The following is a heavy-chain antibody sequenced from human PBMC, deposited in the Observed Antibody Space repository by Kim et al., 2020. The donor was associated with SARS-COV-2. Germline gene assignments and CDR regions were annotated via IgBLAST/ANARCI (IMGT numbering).Heavy chain of an antibody. CDR2: T. D-gene: IGHD1-26*01. CDR3: ARGGELLLADY. V-gene: IGHV1-3*01. Sequence: TKDSQKFKGRVTITRDTSASTAYMELSSLRSEDTAVYYCARGGELLLADYWGQGTLVTVSS. J-gene: IGHJ4*02.